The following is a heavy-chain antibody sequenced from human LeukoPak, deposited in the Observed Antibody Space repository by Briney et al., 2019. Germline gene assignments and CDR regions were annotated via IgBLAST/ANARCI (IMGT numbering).Heavy chain of an antibody. Sequence: PSRSLRLSCAASGFTFDDYAMHWVRQAPGKGLEWVSSVSTSSNNIYYADSVKGRFTISRDNAKNSVYLQMNSLRAEDTAVYYCAREMVATASYYYYYYYMDVWGKGTAVTVSS. D-gene: IGHD2-15*01. CDR1: GFTFDDYA. CDR2: VSTSSNNI. J-gene: IGHJ6*03. CDR3: AREMVATASYYYYYYYMDV. V-gene: IGHV3-21*01.